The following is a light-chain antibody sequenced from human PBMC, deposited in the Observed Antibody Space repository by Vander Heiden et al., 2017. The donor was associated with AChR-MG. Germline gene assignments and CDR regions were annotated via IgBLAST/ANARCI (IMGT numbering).Light chain of an antibody. V-gene: IGLV1-40*01. CDR2: SNF. CDR3: QSYDSSLNVV. Sequence: QSVLTQPPPVSGAPGQRVTISCTGGSSNIGAGYDVHWFQQLPGTAPKLLIYSNFNRPSGVPDRFSGSKSGTSASLAITGLQAEDEADYYCQSYDSSLNVVFGGGTKLTVL. J-gene: IGLJ2*01. CDR1: SSNIGAGYD.